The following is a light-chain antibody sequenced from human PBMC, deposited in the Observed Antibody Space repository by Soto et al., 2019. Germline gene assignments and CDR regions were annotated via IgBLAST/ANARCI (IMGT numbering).Light chain of an antibody. CDR2: AAS. V-gene: IGKV1-39*01. CDR1: QRISSY. J-gene: IGKJ4*01. CDR3: QQLDSYPLT. Sequence: DIQMTQSPSSLSAAVGDRVTITRPASQRISSYLNWYQQQPGQAPKPLIYAASSLQSGVPSRFSGSGSGTDFTLTINSLQTEDFATYYCQQLDSYPLTFGGGTRWIS.